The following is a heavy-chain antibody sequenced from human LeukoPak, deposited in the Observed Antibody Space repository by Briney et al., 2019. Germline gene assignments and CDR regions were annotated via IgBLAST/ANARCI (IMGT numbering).Heavy chain of an antibody. V-gene: IGHV3-20*04. CDR2: INWNGGST. CDR3: ARVAYCGGDCYTDYYYYYMDV. J-gene: IGHJ6*03. D-gene: IGHD2-21*02. Sequence: GGSLRLSXAASGFTFYDYGMSWVRQAPGKGLEWLSGINWNGGSTGYADSVKGRFTISRDNAKNSLYLQMNSLRAEDTALYYCARVAYCGGDCYTDYYYYYMDVWGKGTTVTVSS. CDR1: GFTFYDYG.